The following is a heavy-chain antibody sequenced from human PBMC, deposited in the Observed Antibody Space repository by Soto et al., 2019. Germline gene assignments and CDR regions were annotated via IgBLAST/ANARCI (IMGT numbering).Heavy chain of an antibody. CDR1: GGSISSGDYY. D-gene: IGHD4-17*01. CDR2: IFYSGST. J-gene: IGHJ6*02. CDR3: ARWTTSQRNYYYYGLDV. Sequence: QVQLQESGPGLVKPSQTLSLTCTVSGGSISSGDYYWSWIRQHPGKGLEWIGYIFYSGSTFYNPSLKSRVTISVDTYKSQLSLRLSSVTAADTAVYYCARWTTSQRNYYYYGLDVWGQGTTVTVSS. V-gene: IGHV4-31*03.